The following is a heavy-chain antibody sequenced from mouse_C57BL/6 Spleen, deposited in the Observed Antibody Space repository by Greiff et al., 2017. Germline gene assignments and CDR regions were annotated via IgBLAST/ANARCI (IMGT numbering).Heavy chain of an antibody. V-gene: IGHV1-72*01. D-gene: IGHD2-1*01. CDR3: ARWGDGKGSYYFDY. CDR2: IDTNSGGT. CDR1: GYTFTSYW. Sequence: QVQLQQPGAELVKPGASVKLSCKASGYTFTSYWMHWVKQRPGRGLEWIGRIDTNSGGTKYNEKFKSKATLTVDKPSSTAYMQLSSLTSEDSAVYYCARWGDGKGSYYFDYWGQGTTLTVSS. J-gene: IGHJ2*01.